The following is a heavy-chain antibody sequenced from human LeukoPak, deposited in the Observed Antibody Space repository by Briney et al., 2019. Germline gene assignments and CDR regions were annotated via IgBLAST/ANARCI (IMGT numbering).Heavy chain of an antibody. CDR2: LSGASDYI. Sequence: PGGSLRLSCTASGFTFSTYAMEWVRQAPGKGLEWLSSLSGASDYIYYADSVKGRFTISRDNAKSSPNLQMNSLKAEDTAVYYCARLSRSSYGKYYFDSWGQGTLVTVSS. CDR1: GFTFSTYA. V-gene: IGHV3-21*01. J-gene: IGHJ4*02. CDR3: ARLSRSSYGKYYFDS. D-gene: IGHD1-26*01.